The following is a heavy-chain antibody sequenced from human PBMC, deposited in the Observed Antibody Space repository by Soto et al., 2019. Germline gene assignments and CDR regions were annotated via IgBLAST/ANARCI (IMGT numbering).Heavy chain of an antibody. D-gene: IGHD3-22*01. V-gene: IGHV4-34*01. Sequence: PSESLSLTCAFYCGSFIGYYWSWIRQPPGKGLEWIGEINHSGSTNYNPSLKSRVTISVDTSKNQFSLKLSSVTAADTAEYYCVRGPMIVVVNPYYYYGMDVWGQGTTVTVSS. CDR3: VRGPMIVVVNPYYYYGMDV. J-gene: IGHJ6*02. CDR2: INHSGST. CDR1: CGSFIGYY.